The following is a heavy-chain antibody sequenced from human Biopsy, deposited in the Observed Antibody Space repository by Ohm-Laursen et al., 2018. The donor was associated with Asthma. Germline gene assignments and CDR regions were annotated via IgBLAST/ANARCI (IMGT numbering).Heavy chain of an antibody. D-gene: IGHD3-3*01. J-gene: IGHJ6*02. CDR2: ISGSSSTI. V-gene: IGHV3-48*02. CDR3: ARMITIFGVVSRGMDV. Sequence: GSLRLSCAASGFTFSSYSMNWVRQAPGKGLEWVSYISGSSSTIYYADSVKGRFTISRDNAKNSLYLQMNSLRDEDTAVYYCARMITIFGVVSRGMDVWGQGTTVTVSS. CDR1: GFTFSSYS.